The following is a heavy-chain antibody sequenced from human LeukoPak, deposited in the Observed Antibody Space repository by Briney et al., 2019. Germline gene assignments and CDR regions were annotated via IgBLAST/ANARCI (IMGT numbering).Heavy chain of an antibody. CDR2: IYYSGST. CDR1: GGSISSGGYY. V-gene: IGHV4-31*03. Sequence: PSETLSLTCTVSGGSISSGGYYWSWIRQHPGKGLEWIGYIYYSGSTYYNPSLKSRVTISVDTSKNQFSLKLSSVTAADTAVYYCARVSSGSYTEDYAFDIWGQGTMVTVSS. CDR3: ARVSSGSYTEDYAFDI. D-gene: IGHD1-26*01. J-gene: IGHJ3*02.